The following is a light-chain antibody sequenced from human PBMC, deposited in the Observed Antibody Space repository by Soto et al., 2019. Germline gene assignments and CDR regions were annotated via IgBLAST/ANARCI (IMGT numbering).Light chain of an antibody. CDR3: QQYNKWPRT. CDR1: QSVGGS. V-gene: IGKV3-15*01. CDR2: GAS. Sequence: EVVFTQSPCTLSLSPLERSTLSCRASQSVGGSLAWYRQKPGQAPSLLVYGASTRATGIPATFSGSGSGTEFTLTISSLQSEDFAVYYCQQYNKWPRTFGQGTKVDIK. J-gene: IGKJ1*01.